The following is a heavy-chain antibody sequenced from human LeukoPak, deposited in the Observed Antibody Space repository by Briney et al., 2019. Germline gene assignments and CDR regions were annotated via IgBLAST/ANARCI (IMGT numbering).Heavy chain of an antibody. V-gene: IGHV3-33*06. CDR3: AKDLAGSGSYSFDY. J-gene: IGHJ4*02. Sequence: GGSLRLSCAASGFTFSSYGMHWVRQAPGKGLEWVAIIWYDGINKYYADSVKGRFTISRDNSKNTLYLEMNSLRADDTAVYYCAKDLAGSGSYSFDYWGQGTLVTVSS. CDR1: GFTFSSYG. CDR2: IWYDGINK. D-gene: IGHD1-26*01.